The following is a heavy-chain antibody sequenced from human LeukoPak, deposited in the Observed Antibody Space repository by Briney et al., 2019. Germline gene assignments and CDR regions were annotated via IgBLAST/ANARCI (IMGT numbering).Heavy chain of an antibody. Sequence: ASVKVSCKASGYTFTGYYMHWVRQAPGQGLEWMGRINPNSGGTNYAQKFQGWVTMTRDTSISTAYMELSRLRSDDTAVYYCARDVGYCSGGSCYTNAGGAFDIWGQGTMVTVSS. V-gene: IGHV1-2*04. CDR2: INPNSGGT. D-gene: IGHD2-15*01. CDR3: ARDVGYCSGGSCYTNAGGAFDI. CDR1: GYTFTGYY. J-gene: IGHJ3*02.